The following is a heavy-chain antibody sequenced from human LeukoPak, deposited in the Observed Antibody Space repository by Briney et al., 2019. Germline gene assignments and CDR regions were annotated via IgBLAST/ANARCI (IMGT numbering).Heavy chain of an antibody. J-gene: IGHJ4*02. CDR1: GFTFSSYA. Sequence: GGSLRLSCAASGFTFSSYAMHWVRQAPGKGLEWVAVISYDGSNKYYADSVKGRFTISRDNTKNTLYLQMNSLRAEDTAVYYCARSGEIAAGPYDYWGQGTLVTVSS. CDR3: ARSGEIAAGPYDY. D-gene: IGHD6-13*01. V-gene: IGHV3-30*01. CDR2: ISYDGSNK.